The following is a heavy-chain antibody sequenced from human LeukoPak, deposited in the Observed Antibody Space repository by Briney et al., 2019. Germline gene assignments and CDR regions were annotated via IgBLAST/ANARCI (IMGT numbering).Heavy chain of an antibody. V-gene: IGHV3-48*02. CDR2: ITSGSDTI. Sequence: SGGSLRLSCAASGFMFNSYAMNWVRQAPGEGLEWLSHITSGSDTIYYAASVKGRFSISRDDTKNSLYLQMNSLRDDDTAVYYCARTPLAVPGNHFDRWGQGTLVIVSS. CDR1: GFMFNSYA. D-gene: IGHD6-19*01. CDR3: ARTPLAVPGNHFDR. J-gene: IGHJ4*02.